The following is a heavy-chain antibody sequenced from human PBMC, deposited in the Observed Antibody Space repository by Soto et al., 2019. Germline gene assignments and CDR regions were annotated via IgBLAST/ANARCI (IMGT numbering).Heavy chain of an antibody. V-gene: IGHV3-23*01. J-gene: IGHJ4*02. D-gene: IGHD3-22*01. CDR1: GFTFSSYT. Sequence: EVQLLESGGGLVQPGGSLRLSCAASGFTFSSYTMSWVRQAPGKGLEWVSTISGRGGTTYYADSVKGRFTISRDNSKNTLYLQMNGLRAEDTAVYYCAKDRYDSSGYFFNDYWGQGTLVTVSS. CDR3: AKDRYDSSGYFFNDY. CDR2: ISGRGGTT.